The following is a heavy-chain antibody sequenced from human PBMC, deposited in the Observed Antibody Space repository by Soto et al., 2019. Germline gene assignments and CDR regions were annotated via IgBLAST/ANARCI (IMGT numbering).Heavy chain of an antibody. D-gene: IGHD3-16*01. CDR2: IYYSGST. CDR3: ARDAPPVLACWYFDL. J-gene: IGHJ2*01. V-gene: IGHV4-31*03. Sequence: QVQLQESGPGLVKPSQTLSLTCTVSGGSISSGGYYWSWIRQHPGKGLEWIGYIYYSGSTYYNPSLKSRVTISIDTSKSQFSLKLSSVTAADTAEYYCARDAPPVLACWYFDLWGRGTLVTVSS. CDR1: GGSISSGGYY.